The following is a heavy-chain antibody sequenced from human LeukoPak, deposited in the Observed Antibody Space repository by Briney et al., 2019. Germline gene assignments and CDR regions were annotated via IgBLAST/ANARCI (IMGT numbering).Heavy chain of an antibody. CDR1: GYTVTSYY. Sequence: ASVKVSCKASGYTVTSYYMHWVRQAPGQGLEWMAILNPSGGSSNYAQKFQGRATLTRATSTGTVYMELSSLRSEDTAVYYCARAAHLYYDFWSGYYDNWFDPWGQGTLVTVSS. CDR3: ARAAHLYYDFWSGYYDNWFDP. J-gene: IGHJ5*02. D-gene: IGHD3-3*01. V-gene: IGHV1-46*01. CDR2: LNPSGGSS.